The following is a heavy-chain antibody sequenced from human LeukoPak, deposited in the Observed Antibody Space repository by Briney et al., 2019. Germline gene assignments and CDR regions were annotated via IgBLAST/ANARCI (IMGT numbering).Heavy chain of an antibody. V-gene: IGHV4-39*07. Sequence: SETLSLTSAFSGGSISNSSYYWGWIRQPPGKGLEWIGSIYYSGSTYYNPSLKSRVTISIDTSKKQFSLRLSSVTAADTAVYYCAILLAGVSNGYDNAFDIWGQGTMVTVSS. CDR3: AILLAGVSNGYDNAFDI. CDR1: GGSISNSSYY. J-gene: IGHJ3*02. D-gene: IGHD3-22*01. CDR2: IYYSGST.